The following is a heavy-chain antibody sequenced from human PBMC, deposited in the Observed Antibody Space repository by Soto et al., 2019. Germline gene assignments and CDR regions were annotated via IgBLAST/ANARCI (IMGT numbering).Heavy chain of an antibody. CDR3: ARLPIISRCWSYDSSGYAIDY. CDR1: GYSFTSYW. J-gene: IGHJ4*02. V-gene: IGHV5-10-1*01. D-gene: IGHD3-22*01. CDR2: IDPSDSYT. Sequence: PGEALKISCKGSGYSFTSYWISWVRQMPGKGLGWMGRIDPSDSYTNYSPSFQGHVTISAAKSISTAYLQWSSLKASDTAMYYCARLPIISRCWSYDSSGYAIDYWGRGTLATASS.